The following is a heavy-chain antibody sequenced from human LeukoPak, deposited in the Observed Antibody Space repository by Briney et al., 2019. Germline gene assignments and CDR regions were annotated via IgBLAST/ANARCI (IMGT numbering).Heavy chain of an antibody. CDR3: AKDYYGDHPFDY. Sequence: PGRSVSLSCAVSGLTLSRYYMRWVRHASRKGLEWVSAISESGGNTYHADSVKGRFTISRDNSKNTLYLQMNSLRAEDTVVYYCAKDYYGDHPFDYWGQGTLVTVSS. J-gene: IGHJ4*02. V-gene: IGHV3-23*01. D-gene: IGHD4-17*01. CDR2: ISESGGNT. CDR1: GLTLSRYY.